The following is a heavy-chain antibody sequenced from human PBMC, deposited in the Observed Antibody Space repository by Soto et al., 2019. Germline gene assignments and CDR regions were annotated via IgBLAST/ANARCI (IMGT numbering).Heavy chain of an antibody. J-gene: IGHJ4*02. V-gene: IGHV3-21*01. Sequence: EVELVESGGGLVKPGGSLKLSCAASGFTFRTYYMIWVRQAPGKGLEWVSTISAGSSNIYYAPSVKGRFTISRGNAKNLLDLQIKSLRAEATAVYYFGREYPSSSRLFHHWGQGTLVIVSS. CDR1: GFTFRTYY. CDR2: ISAGSSNI. D-gene: IGHD2-2*01. CDR3: GREYPSSSRLFHH.